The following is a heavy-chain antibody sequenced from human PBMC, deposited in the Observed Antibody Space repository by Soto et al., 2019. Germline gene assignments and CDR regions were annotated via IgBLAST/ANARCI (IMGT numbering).Heavy chain of an antibody. CDR2: IYPSGYS. D-gene: IGHD1-26*01. V-gene: IGHV4-59*12. CDR3: ARDIAGLSGYGMDV. CDR1: GGSMNNNY. J-gene: IGHJ6*02. Sequence: PSETLSLTCTVSGGSMNNNYWDWIRQTPGKGLEWIGYIYPSGYSKYNPSLKSRVTLSVDTSKNQFSLKLTSVTAADTAIYYCARDIAGLSGYGMDVWSQWTTVTVS.